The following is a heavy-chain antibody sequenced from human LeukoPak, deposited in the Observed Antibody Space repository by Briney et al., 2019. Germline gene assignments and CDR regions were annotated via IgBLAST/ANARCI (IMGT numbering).Heavy chain of an antibody. CDR3: ASRDQSCSGSRCYPIDY. J-gene: IGHJ4*02. V-gene: IGHV3-21*01. Sequence: GGSLRLSCAASGFTFSSYSMNWVRQAPGKGLEWVSSISSSSSYIYYADSVKGRFTISRDNAKNSLYLQMNSLRAEDTAVYYCASRDQSCSGSRCYPIDYWGQGTLVTVSS. D-gene: IGHD2-15*01. CDR2: ISSSSSYI. CDR1: GFTFSSYS.